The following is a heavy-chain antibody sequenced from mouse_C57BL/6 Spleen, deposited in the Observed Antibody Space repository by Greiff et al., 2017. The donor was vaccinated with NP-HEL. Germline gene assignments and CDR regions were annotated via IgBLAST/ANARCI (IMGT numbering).Heavy chain of an antibody. CDR2: ISYDGSN. D-gene: IGHD1-1*01. J-gene: IGHJ3*01. CDR3: ARNYYGSSSFAY. CDR1: GYSITSGYY. Sequence: EVKVEESGPGLVKPSQSLSLTCSVTGYSITSGYYWNWIRQFPGNKLEWMGYISYDGSNNYNPSLKNRISITRDTSKNQFFLKLNSVTTEDTATYYCARNYYGSSSFAYWGQGTLVTVSA. V-gene: IGHV3-6*01.